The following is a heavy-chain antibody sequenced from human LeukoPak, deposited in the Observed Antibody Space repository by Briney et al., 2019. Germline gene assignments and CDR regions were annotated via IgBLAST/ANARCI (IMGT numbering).Heavy chain of an antibody. Sequence: GGSLRLSCAASGFTFSSYSMNWVRQAPGKGLEWVSSISSSSSYIYYADSVKGRFTISRDNAKNPLYLQMNSLRAEDTAVYYCARDDVGYCSGGSCYSWFDPWGQGTLVTVSS. CDR3: ARDDVGYCSGGSCYSWFDP. CDR2: ISSSSSYI. V-gene: IGHV3-21*01. CDR1: GFTFSSYS. J-gene: IGHJ5*02. D-gene: IGHD2-15*01.